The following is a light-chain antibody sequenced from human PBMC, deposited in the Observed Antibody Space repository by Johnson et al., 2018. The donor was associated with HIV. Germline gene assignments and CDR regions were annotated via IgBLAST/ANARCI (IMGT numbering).Light chain of an antibody. V-gene: IGLV1-51*01. Sequence: HSVLTQPPSVSAAPGQKVTIPCAGSSSNIGNNYVAWYQHLPGTAPKLLIYDNDKRPSGIPDRFSGSKSGTSATLGITGLQTGDEADYYCGAWDSGLTAGVFGTGTEVTVL. CDR1: SSNIGNNY. CDR3: GAWDSGLTAGV. CDR2: DND. J-gene: IGLJ1*01.